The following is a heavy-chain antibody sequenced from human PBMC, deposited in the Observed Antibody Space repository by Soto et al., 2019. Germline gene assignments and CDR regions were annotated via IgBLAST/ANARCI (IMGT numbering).Heavy chain of an antibody. CDR3: ARDLSGDYGALDT. Sequence: GGALRLSCAASGFTFSSYGMHWARQGPGKGLEWVAVIWYDGSNKVYADSVKGRFTISKDNSKNTLYLQMNSLRAEDTAVYYCARDLSGDYGALDTWGQGTMVTVSS. V-gene: IGHV3-33*01. J-gene: IGHJ3*02. CDR1: GFTFSSYG. CDR2: IWYDGSNK. D-gene: IGHD4-17*01.